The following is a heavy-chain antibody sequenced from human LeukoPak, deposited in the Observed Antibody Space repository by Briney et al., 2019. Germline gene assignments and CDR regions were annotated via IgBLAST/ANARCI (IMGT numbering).Heavy chain of an antibody. V-gene: IGHV3-21*01. Sequence: GGSLRLSCAASGFTFSSHSMSWVRQAPGKGLEWVSSMSSGSRYIYYADSVRGRFTISRDNAKNSLYLLMNSLRAEDTAVYYCTRDRPTGASRVSVVQWGQGTLVTVSS. CDR2: MSSGSRYI. CDR1: GFTFSSHS. J-gene: IGHJ4*02. CDR3: TRDRPTGASRVSVVQ. D-gene: IGHD2-15*01.